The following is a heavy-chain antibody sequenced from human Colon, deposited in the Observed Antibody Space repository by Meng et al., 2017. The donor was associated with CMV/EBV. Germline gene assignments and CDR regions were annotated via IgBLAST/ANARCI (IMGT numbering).Heavy chain of an antibody. V-gene: IGHV4-39*07. Sequence: ESLKISCTVSGASIRTTSFYWAWLRQAPGKGLEWIGTIFYSGSTNYSPPLKSRVIITVDTSKNQFYLNMTSVTAADTAIYYCARSFRDLLVLPGAFRFDPWGQGTLVTVSS. CDR1: GASIRTTSFY. D-gene: IGHD2-2*01. J-gene: IGHJ5*02. CDR3: ARSFRDLLVLPGAFRFDP. CDR2: IFYSGST.